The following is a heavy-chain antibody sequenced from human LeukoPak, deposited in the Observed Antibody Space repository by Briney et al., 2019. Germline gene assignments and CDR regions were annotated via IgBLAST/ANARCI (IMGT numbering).Heavy chain of an antibody. J-gene: IGHJ3*02. CDR2: IMPIFGTA. D-gene: IGHD2-15*01. V-gene: IGHV1-69*05. CDR1: GGTFSSYA. CDR3: ASDYSDAFDI. Sequence: ASVKVSCKASGGTFSSYAISWVRQAPGQGLEWMGRIMPIFGTANYAQKFQGRVTITTDESTSTAYMELSSLRSEDTAVYYCASDYSDAFDIWGQGTMVTVSS.